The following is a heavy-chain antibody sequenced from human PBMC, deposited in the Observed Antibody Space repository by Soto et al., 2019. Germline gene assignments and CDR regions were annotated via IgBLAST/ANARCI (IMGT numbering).Heavy chain of an antibody. CDR1: GGSISSGGYY. V-gene: IGHV4-31*03. D-gene: IGHD2-15*01. CDR3: ARSAQTGGKTWNWFDP. CDR2: IYYSGST. J-gene: IGHJ5*02. Sequence: PSETLSLTCTVSGGSISSGGYYWSWIRQHPWKGLEWIGYIYYSGSTYYNPSLKSRVTISVDTSKNQFSLKLSSVTAADTAVYYCARSAQTGGKTWNWFDPWGQGTLVTVSS.